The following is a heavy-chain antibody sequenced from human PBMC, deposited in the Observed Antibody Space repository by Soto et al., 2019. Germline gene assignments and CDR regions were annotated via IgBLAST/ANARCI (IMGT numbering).Heavy chain of an antibody. V-gene: IGHV1-2*02. CDR2: INPNSGGT. CDR1: GYTFTGYY. D-gene: IGHD2-2*01. J-gene: IGHJ6*02. Sequence: ASVKVSCKASGYTFTGYYMHWVRQAPGQGLEWMGWINPNSGGTNYAQKFQGRVTMTRDTSISTAYMELSRLRSDDTAVYYCATAVIYCSSTSCSMDYYGMDVWGQGTTVTVSS. CDR3: ATAVIYCSSTSCSMDYYGMDV.